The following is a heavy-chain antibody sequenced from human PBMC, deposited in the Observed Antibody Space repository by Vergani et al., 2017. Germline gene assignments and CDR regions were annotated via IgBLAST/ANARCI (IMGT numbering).Heavy chain of an antibody. V-gene: IGHV3-9*01. Sequence: VEAGGGLVQPGGSLRLSCTASGFTFQAFAFHWVRQVSGRVLEWVSGIDRNYGVKNGNSFEGRFSISRDNAKKAVFLQMNNLRHEDTALYFCVKDNDYDADGPFDLWGRGTLVTVSS. CDR1: GFTFQAFA. J-gene: IGHJ2*01. CDR2: IDRNYGVK. D-gene: IGHD3-16*01. CDR3: VKDNDYDADGPFDL.